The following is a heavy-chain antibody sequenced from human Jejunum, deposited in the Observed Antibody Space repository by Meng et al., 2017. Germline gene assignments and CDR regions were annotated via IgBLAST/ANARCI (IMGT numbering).Heavy chain of an antibody. V-gene: IGHV1-69*01. Sequence: QVRLVQSGAEVKKPGSSVKVSCKASGGIFSTFAFNWVRQAPGQGLEWMGVIIPLYGTTKYAQQFQGRVTITADESTTTVYMEVGSLTSEDTAVYYCAKSITASYNWFDPWGQGALVTVSS. CDR1: GGIFSTFA. J-gene: IGHJ5*02. CDR3: AKSITASYNWFDP. CDR2: IIPLYGTT. D-gene: IGHD1-14*01.